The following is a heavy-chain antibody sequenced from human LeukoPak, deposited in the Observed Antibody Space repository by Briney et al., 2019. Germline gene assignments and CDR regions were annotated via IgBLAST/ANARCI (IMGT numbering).Heavy chain of an antibody. CDR1: GGTFSSYA. D-gene: IGHD4-11*01. Sequence: GASVKVSCKASGGTFSSYAISWVRQAPGQGLEWMGRIIPIFGIANYAQKFQGRVTITADKSTGTAYMELSSLRSEDTAVYYCARVPPARNDYSNYVDYYGMDVWGQGTTVTVSS. J-gene: IGHJ6*02. CDR3: ARVPPARNDYSNYVDYYGMDV. V-gene: IGHV1-69*04. CDR2: IIPIFGIA.